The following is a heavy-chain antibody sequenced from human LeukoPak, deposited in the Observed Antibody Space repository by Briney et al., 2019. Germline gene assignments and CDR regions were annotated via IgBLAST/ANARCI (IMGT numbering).Heavy chain of an antibody. D-gene: IGHD1-1*01. J-gene: IGHJ4*02. Sequence: GGSLRLSCAASGFTFSDYYMNWIRQAPGKGLEWVSYITSSGSTISYADSVKGRLTVSRDNGKNSLYLQMNSLRAEDTAVYYCARKRGTTGTTAYFDYWGQGTLVTVSS. CDR3: ARKRGTTGTTAYFDY. V-gene: IGHV3-11*04. CDR1: GFTFSDYY. CDR2: ITSSGSTI.